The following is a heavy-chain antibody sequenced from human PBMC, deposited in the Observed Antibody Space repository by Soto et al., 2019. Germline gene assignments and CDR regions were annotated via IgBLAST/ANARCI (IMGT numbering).Heavy chain of an antibody. D-gene: IGHD3-10*01. CDR2: ISVYHGNT. J-gene: IGHJ4*02. V-gene: IGHV1-18*04. CDR1: GYNFLNYG. Sequence: ASVKVSCKTSGYNFLNYGMSGVRQAPGQGPEWMGWISVYHGNTIYAQNFQGRVTTTTDTSTSTAYMELTSLRSDDTGVYYCARDHGGATMALLYWGQGTLVTVSS. CDR3: ARDHGGATMALLY.